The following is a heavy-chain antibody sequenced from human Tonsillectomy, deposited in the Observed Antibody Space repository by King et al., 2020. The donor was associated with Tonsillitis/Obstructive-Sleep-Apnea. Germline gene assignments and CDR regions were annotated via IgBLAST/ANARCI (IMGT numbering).Heavy chain of an antibody. CDR3: ARSEDMGYFDY. Sequence: VQLVESGGGLVKPGGSLRLSCAASGFTFSDYYMSWIRQAPGKGLEWVSYISSSSSYTNYADSVKGRFTISRDNAKNSLYLQMNSLRAEDTAVYYCARSEDMGYFDYWGQGTLVTVSS. V-gene: IGHV3-11*05. D-gene: IGHD2-15*01. J-gene: IGHJ4*02. CDR2: ISSSSSYT. CDR1: GFTFSDYY.